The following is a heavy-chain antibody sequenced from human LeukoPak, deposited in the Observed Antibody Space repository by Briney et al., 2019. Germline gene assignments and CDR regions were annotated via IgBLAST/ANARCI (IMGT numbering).Heavy chain of an antibody. D-gene: IGHD3-10*01. V-gene: IGHV3-48*01. J-gene: IGHJ4*02. CDR3: IYGSGSYYNGDYFDY. Sequence: GGSLRLSCAASGFTFSSYSMNWVRQAPGKGLEWVSYISSSSSTIYYADSVKGRFTISRDNAKNSLYLQMNSLRAEDTAVYYCIYGSGSYYNGDYFDYWGQGTLVTVSS. CDR1: GFTFSSYS. CDR2: ISSSSSTI.